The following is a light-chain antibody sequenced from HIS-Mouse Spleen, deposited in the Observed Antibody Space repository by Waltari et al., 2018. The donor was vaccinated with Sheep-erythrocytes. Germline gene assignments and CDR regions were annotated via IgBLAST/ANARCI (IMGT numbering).Light chain of an antibody. J-gene: IGLJ1*01. CDR2: DVS. CDR1: SRDVVGYTS. CDR3: CSYAGSYNHV. Sequence: QSALTQPRSVSGSPGQSVTISCPGTSRDVVGYTSVSWYQQHPGKAPKLMIYDVSKRPSGVPDRFSGSKSGNTASLTISGLQAEDEADYYCCSYAGSYNHVFATGTKVTVL. V-gene: IGLV2-11*01.